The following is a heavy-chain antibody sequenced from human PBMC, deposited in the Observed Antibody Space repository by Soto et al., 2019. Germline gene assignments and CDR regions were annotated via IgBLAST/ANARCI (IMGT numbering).Heavy chain of an antibody. CDR1: GFTFNKFG. J-gene: IGHJ6*02. Sequence: QVHLVESGGGVVQPGGSLRLSCTASGFTFNKFGMHWVRQTPGKGLEWVAAVSYDGNHDFYADSVRGRLIISRDNSKNTLYLQLNTLKPDDTAVYYCASETPSAAAAYFFYGLDVWGQGTTVTVPS. D-gene: IGHD6-13*01. CDR3: ASETPSAAAAYFFYGLDV. CDR2: VSYDGNHD. V-gene: IGHV3-33*08.